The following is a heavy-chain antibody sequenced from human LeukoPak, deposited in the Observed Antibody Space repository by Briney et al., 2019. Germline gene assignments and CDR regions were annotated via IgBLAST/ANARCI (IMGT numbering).Heavy chain of an antibody. V-gene: IGHV3-30*03. Sequence: GGSLRLSCAASGFTFSSYGMHWVRQAPGKGLEWVAVISYDGSNKYYADSVKGRFTISRDNSKNTLYLQMNSLRAEDTAVYYCARVSVGYCSGGSCWYFDLWGRGTLVTVSS. J-gene: IGHJ2*01. CDR3: ARVSVGYCSGGSCWYFDL. CDR1: GFTFSSYG. D-gene: IGHD2-15*01. CDR2: ISYDGSNK.